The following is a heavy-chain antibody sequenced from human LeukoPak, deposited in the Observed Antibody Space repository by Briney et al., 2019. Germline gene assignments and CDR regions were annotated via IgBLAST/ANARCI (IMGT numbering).Heavy chain of an antibody. J-gene: IGHJ6*03. D-gene: IGHD5-12*01. CDR3: AREGGYDGARSWGYYYMDV. Sequence: PGGSLRLSCAASGFTFSSYWMHWVRQAPGKGLVWVSRINSDGSSTSYADSVKGRFTISRDNAKNTLYLQMNSLRAEDTAVYYCAREGGYDGARSWGYYYMDVWGKGTTVTVSS. CDR2: INSDGSST. CDR1: GFTFSSYW. V-gene: IGHV3-74*01.